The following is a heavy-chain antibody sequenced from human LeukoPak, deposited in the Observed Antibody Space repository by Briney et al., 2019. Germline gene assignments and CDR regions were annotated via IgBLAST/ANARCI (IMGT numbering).Heavy chain of an antibody. V-gene: IGHV4-34*01. D-gene: IGHD6-13*01. CDR2: INHSGST. CDR1: GGSFSGYY. J-gene: IGHJ6*02. Sequence: SETLSLTCAVYGGSFSGYYWSWIRQPPGKGLEWIGEINHSGSTNYNPSLKSRVTISVDTSKNQFSLKLSSVTAADTAVYYCARDAQEQQLVLLPLDVWGQGTTVTVSS. CDR3: ARDAQEQQLVLLPLDV.